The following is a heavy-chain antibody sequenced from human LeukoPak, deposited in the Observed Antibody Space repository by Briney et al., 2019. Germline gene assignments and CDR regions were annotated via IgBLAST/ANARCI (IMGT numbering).Heavy chain of an antibody. D-gene: IGHD2-2*01. CDR1: GGSISSYY. CDR3: ARHLGIRSTIYYFDY. J-gene: IGHJ4*02. CDR2: IYYSGST. Sequence: SETLSLTCTVSGGSISSYYWSWIRQPPGKGLEWIGYIYYSGSTNYNPSLKSRVTISVDTSKNQFSLKLSSVTAADTAVYYCARHLGIRSTIYYFDYWGQGTLVTVSS. V-gene: IGHV4-59*08.